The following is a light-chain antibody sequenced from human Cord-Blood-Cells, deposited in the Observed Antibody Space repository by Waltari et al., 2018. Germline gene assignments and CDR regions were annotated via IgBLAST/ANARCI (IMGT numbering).Light chain of an antibody. J-gene: IGLJ3*02. Sequence: QSALTQPASVSGSPGQSITISCTGTSSDVGGYHHVSWYQQHPGKAPKLMIYDVSKRPTGVSNRFSGSKSGNTASLTISGLQAEDEADYYCSSYTSSSTWVFGGGTKLTVL. CDR1: SSDVGGYHH. CDR3: SSYTSSSTWV. CDR2: DVS. V-gene: IGLV2-14*01.